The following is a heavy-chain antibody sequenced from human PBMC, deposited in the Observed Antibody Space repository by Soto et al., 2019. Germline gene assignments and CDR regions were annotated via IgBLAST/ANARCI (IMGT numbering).Heavy chain of an antibody. CDR1: RYTFTKYF. J-gene: IGHJ4*02. CDR3: ARSPVPTGTTLYYFDH. Sequence: APVNVSCKACRYTFTKYFTQWVRQAPGQGLEWMGGIIPIFGTANYAQHFQGRVTMTRDTSTGTLYMELSSLRSEDTAVYYCARSPVPTGTTLYYFDHWGPGTLVTVSS. CDR2: IIPIFGTA. V-gene: IGHV1-46*01. D-gene: IGHD1-1*01.